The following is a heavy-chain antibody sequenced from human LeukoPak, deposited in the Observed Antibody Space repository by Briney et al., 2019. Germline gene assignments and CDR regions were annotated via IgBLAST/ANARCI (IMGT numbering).Heavy chain of an antibody. D-gene: IGHD3-22*01. J-gene: IGHJ4*02. V-gene: IGHV1-2*02. Sequence: ASVKVSCKASGYTFTGYYMHWVRQAPGQGLEWMGWINPNSGGTNYAQKFQGRVTMTRDTSISIAYMELSRLRSDDTAVYYCARGYYYDSSADFDYWGQGTLVTVSS. CDR1: GYTFTGYY. CDR3: ARGYYYDSSADFDY. CDR2: INPNSGGT.